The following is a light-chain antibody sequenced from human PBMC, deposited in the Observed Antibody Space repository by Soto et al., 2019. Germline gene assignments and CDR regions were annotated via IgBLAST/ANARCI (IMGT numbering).Light chain of an antibody. CDR3: SSYSSSSTLVI. V-gene: IGLV2-14*01. CDR1: SSDVGYNY. Sequence: QSALTQPASLSGSTGKSITLSCTGSSSDVGYNYVSWYQQSPGKAPKLLIYEVTYRPSGVSTRFSGSKSGNTASLTISGLRAEDEADYYCSSYSSSSTLVIFGGGTQLTV. CDR2: EVT. J-gene: IGLJ2*01.